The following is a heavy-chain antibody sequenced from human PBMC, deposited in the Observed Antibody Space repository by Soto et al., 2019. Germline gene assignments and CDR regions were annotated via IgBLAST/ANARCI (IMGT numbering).Heavy chain of an antibody. D-gene: IGHD2-15*01. J-gene: IGHJ6*02. CDR3: AGDGGTNCSGGSCYYYYYGMDV. CDR2: IYYSGST. V-gene: IGHV4-61*01. Sequence: PSETLSLTCTVSGGSVSSGSYYWSWIRQPPGKGLEWIGYIYYSGSTNYNPSLKSRVTISVDTSKNQFSLKLSSVTAADTAVYYCAGDGGTNCSGGSCYYYYYGMDVWGQGTMVTVSS. CDR1: GGSVSSGSYY.